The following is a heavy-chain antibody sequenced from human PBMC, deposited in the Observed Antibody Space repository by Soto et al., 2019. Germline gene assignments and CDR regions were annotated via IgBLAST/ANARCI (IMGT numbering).Heavy chain of an antibody. Sequence: EVQLVESGGGLVQPGGSLRLSCAASGFTFSDYHMHWVRQAAGKGLEWVAAIDTSGHTFYLGSVRGRFTVSRDDPRSSFHLPMSNLRPEDTAVYYCARLEIIGVNFFEHWGRGVLVTVSS. CDR3: ARLEIIGVNFFEH. CDR2: IDTSGHT. CDR1: GFTFSDYH. V-gene: IGHV3-13*01. D-gene: IGHD3-10*01. J-gene: IGHJ5*02.